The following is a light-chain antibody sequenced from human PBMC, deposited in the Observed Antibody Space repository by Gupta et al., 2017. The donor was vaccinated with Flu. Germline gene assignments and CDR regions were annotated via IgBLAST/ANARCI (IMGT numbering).Light chain of an antibody. CDR1: QSLRCY. CDR3: QHLNNWPWT. J-gene: IGKJ2*01. V-gene: IGKV3-11*01. CDR2: ATS. Sequence: PVLLCKQLGQRDTFCCRARQSLRCYFEWYQQKPDQAPRLHTYATSRRPIGLPGSFSGSGTATEFLLPISRREPEEFAVYYCQHLNNWPWTFGQGTKMEIK.